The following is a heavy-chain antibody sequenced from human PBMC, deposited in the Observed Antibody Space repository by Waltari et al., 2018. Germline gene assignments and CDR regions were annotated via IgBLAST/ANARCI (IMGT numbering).Heavy chain of an antibody. V-gene: IGHV1-69-2*01. CDR1: GDTFTDYY. CDR3: GTYSSDYLSYYFMDV. CDR2: LETEDGET. Sequence: EVQLVQSGAEVKKPGATVKISCKVSGDTFTDYYIHWVPQAPGKGTEWMGLLETEDGETIHEEKFQDRVTLTADTSTATAYMELSSLRSEDTAVYYCGTYSSDYLSYYFMDVWGKGTTVTVSS. D-gene: IGHD3-22*01. J-gene: IGHJ6*03.